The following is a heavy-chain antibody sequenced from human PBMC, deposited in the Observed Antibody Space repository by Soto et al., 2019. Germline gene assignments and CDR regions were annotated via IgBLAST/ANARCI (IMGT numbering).Heavy chain of an antibody. V-gene: IGHV4-61*05. Sequence: TPGKGLEWIGYIYYSGSTNYNPSLKSRFTISRDNAKNSLYLQMNSLRAEDTAVYYCARMGRSSGSLGYWGQGTLVTVSS. J-gene: IGHJ4*02. CDR3: ARMGRSSGSLGY. CDR2: IYYSGST. D-gene: IGHD6-19*01.